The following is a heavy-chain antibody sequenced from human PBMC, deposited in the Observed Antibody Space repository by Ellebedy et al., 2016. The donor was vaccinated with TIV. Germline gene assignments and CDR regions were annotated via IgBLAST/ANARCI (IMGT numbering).Heavy chain of an antibody. CDR3: AREQGRSGMDV. V-gene: IGHV1-69*13. D-gene: IGHD4-17*01. CDR2: IIPIFGTA. CDR1: GYTFTSYA. J-gene: IGHJ6*03. Sequence: SVKVSXXASGYTFTSYAISWVRQAPGQGLEWMGGIIPIFGTANYAQKFQGRVTITADESTSTAYMELSSLRSEDTAVYYCAREQGRSGMDVWGKGTTVTVSS.